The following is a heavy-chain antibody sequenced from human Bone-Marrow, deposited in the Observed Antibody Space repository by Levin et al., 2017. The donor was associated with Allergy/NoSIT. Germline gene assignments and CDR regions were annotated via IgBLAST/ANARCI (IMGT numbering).Heavy chain of an antibody. V-gene: IGHV3-48*04. J-gene: IGHJ4*02. CDR1: GFTFSTYA. D-gene: IGHD3-9*01. Sequence: PGGSLRLSCTASGFTFSTYAMNWFRQAPGKGLEWVSYIGSITTSIFYADSVKGRFTISRDNTKNSVYLQMNSLRAEDTAVYYCVRDYDIVTEKTHADYWGQGTLVTVSS. CDR2: IGSITTSI. CDR3: VRDYDIVTEKTHADY.